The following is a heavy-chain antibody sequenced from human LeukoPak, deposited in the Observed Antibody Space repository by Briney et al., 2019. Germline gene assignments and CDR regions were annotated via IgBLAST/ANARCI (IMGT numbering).Heavy chain of an antibody. D-gene: IGHD5-18*01. J-gene: IGHJ4*02. Sequence: GSLRLSCAASGFTFSSYGMSWVRQAPGKGLEWIGSIYYSGSTYYNPSLKSRVTISVDTSKNQFSLKLSSVTAADTAVYYCARHTHTAMVNLFDYWGQGTLVTVSS. V-gene: IGHV4-38-2*01. CDR1: GFTFSSYG. CDR2: IYYSGST. CDR3: ARHTHTAMVNLFDY.